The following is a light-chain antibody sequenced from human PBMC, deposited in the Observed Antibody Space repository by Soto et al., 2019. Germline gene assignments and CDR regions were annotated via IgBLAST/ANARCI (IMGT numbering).Light chain of an antibody. CDR1: QSVSNNY. J-gene: IGKJ1*01. CDR2: GAS. Sequence: EIVVTQSPGTLSLSPGERATLSCSASQSVSNNYLAWYQQKPGQAPRLLIYGASNRATGIPDRFSGSGSGTDVTLTISRLEPDDFAGYYCQQYGSSGTVGQGTKVDIK. CDR3: QQYGSSGT. V-gene: IGKV3-20*01.